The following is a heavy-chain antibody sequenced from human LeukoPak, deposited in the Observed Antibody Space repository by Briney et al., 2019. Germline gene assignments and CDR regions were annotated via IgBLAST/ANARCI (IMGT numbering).Heavy chain of an antibody. CDR2: ISYTAST. V-gene: IGHV4-39*02. Sequence: SETLSHTCSLCGDSLSEIRSYWGGIRQPPGRGLEWIGRISYTASTYYNPSLKGRVIISVDTTNNHFSLKLSSVTAADTAVYDGARSLAVAALFDYWGQGTLVTASS. CDR1: GDSLSEIRSY. CDR3: ARSLAVAALFDY. D-gene: IGHD2-15*01. J-gene: IGHJ4*02.